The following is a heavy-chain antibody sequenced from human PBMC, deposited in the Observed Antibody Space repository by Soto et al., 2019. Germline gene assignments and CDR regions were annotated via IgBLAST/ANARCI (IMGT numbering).Heavy chain of an antibody. D-gene: IGHD3-10*01. Sequence: QLQLQESGPGLVKPSETLSLTCTVSGGSINNSSFYWGWVRQPPGKRLEWIGSIYYSGSAYYNPSLKSRLTISVDTSKNQFSLNLSSVTAADTAVYFCARRPLFRGIIPYYFDSWGQGTLVTVSS. CDR3: ARRPLFRGIIPYYFDS. CDR2: IYYSGSA. CDR1: GGSINNSSFY. J-gene: IGHJ4*02. V-gene: IGHV4-39*01.